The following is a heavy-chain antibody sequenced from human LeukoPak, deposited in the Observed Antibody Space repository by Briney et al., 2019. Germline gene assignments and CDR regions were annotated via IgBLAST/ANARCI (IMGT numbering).Heavy chain of an antibody. CDR3: AKSVYDSSGYPNY. V-gene: IGHV3-23*01. CDR2: ISGSGGST. CDR1: GFTFSSYA. Sequence: GGSLRLSCAASGFTFSSYAMSWVRQAPGKGLEWASAISGSGGSTYYADSVKGRFTISRDNSKNTLYLQMNSLRAEDTAVYYCAKSVYDSSGYPNYWGQGTLVTVSS. J-gene: IGHJ4*02. D-gene: IGHD3-22*01.